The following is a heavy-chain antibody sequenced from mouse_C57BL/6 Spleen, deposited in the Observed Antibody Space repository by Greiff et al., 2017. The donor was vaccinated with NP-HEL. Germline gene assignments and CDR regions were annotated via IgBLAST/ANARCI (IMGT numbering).Heavy chain of an antibody. J-gene: IGHJ2*01. D-gene: IGHD2-3*01. CDR1: GFTFSSYA. V-gene: IGHV5-4*01. CDR3: AREERKLYDGYIDY. Sequence: EVQLVESGGGLVKPGGSLKLSCAASGFTFSSYAMSWVRQTPEKRLEWVATISDGGSYTYYPDNVKGRFTISRDNAKNNLYLQMSHLKSEDTAMYYCAREERKLYDGYIDYWGQGTTLTVSS. CDR2: ISDGGSYT.